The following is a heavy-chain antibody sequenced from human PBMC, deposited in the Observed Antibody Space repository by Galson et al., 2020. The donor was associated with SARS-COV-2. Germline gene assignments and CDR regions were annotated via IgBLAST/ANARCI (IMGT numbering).Heavy chain of an antibody. D-gene: IGHD5-18*01. J-gene: IGHJ4*02. V-gene: IGHV4-4*02. Sequence: WSWVRQPPGKGLEWLGEIYRGGTTNYNPSLKSRVTMSLDQSKNQFSLKLNSVTAADTAVYYCARDPGGFSYAYDYCGQGILVTVSS. CDR3: ARDPGGFSYAYDY. CDR2: IYRGGTT.